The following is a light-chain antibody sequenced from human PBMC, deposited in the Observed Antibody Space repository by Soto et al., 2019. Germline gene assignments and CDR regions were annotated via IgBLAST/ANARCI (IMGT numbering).Light chain of an antibody. V-gene: IGKV1-5*03. J-gene: IGKJ1*01. Sequence: DIQMTQSPSTLSACVGDRVTITCRASQSISSWLAWYQQKPGQAPKLLIYKASTLQSGVPSRFSGSGSGTEFTLAISSLQPDDSATYYCQQYNDNWTFGQGTKVEIK. CDR2: KAS. CDR1: QSISSW. CDR3: QQYNDNWT.